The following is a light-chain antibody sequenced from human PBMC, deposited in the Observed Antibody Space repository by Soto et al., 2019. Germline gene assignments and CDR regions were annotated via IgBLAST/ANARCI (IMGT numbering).Light chain of an antibody. Sequence: EIVLTQSPGTLSLSPGERVTLSCRASQSVSGAYLAWYQLKPGQAPRLLIYGASSRATGIPDRFNGSGSGTDFTLTISRLEPEDFALYYCQQYGSSRGTFGGGTKVEIK. CDR1: QSVSGAY. J-gene: IGKJ4*01. CDR2: GAS. V-gene: IGKV3-20*01. CDR3: QQYGSSRGT.